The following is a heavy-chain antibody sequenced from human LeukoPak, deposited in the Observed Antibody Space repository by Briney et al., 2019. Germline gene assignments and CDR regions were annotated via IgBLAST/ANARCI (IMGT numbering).Heavy chain of an antibody. J-gene: IGHJ4*02. CDR1: GFTFSSYA. Sequence: GGSLRLSCAASGFTFSSYAKSWVRQAPGKGLEWVSAISGSGGSTYYADSVKGRFTISRDNSKNTLYLQMNSLRAEDTAVYYCATQVGATPYFDYWGQGTLVTVSS. CDR2: ISGSGGST. CDR3: ATQVGATPYFDY. D-gene: IGHD1-26*01. V-gene: IGHV3-23*01.